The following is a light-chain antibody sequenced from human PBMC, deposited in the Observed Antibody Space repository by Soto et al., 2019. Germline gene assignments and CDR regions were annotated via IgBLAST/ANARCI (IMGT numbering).Light chain of an antibody. CDR3: PQYTRSTGT. V-gene: IGKV3-20*01. Sequence: EIVLTQSPGTLSLSPGERATLSCRASQSVSSSYLAWYQQKPGQAPRLLIYGASSRATGIPDRFSGSGSGTDFTLTISRLEPEDLAVHYSPQYTRSTGTSGHRTKVNIK. CDR1: QSVSSSY. CDR2: GAS. J-gene: IGKJ1*01.